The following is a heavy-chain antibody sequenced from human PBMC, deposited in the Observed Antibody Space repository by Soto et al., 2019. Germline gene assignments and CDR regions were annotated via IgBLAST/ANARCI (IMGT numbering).Heavy chain of an antibody. Sequence: EVQLVESGGGLIQPGGSLRLSCAASGFTVSSNYMSWVRQAPGKGLEWVSAISGSGGSTYYADSVKGRFTISRDNAKNTLYLQMNSLRAEDTAVYYCTRAGSYRSDYWGQGTLVTVSS. V-gene: IGHV3-53*01. CDR3: TRAGSYRSDY. D-gene: IGHD3-10*01. J-gene: IGHJ4*02. CDR2: SGSGGST. CDR1: GFTVSSNY.